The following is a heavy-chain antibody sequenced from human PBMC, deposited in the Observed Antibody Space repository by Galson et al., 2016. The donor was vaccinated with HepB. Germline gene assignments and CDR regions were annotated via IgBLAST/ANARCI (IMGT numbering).Heavy chain of an antibody. Sequence: QSGAEVKKPGETLKISCQGSGDTFTTYWIGWVRHMPGKGLEWMGIINPSDSDIRYNPSFEGQVTISADKSISTAYLQWTSLKASDTAIYYCAGRAYYGAFDAFDVWGQGTRVTVSS. CDR3: AGRAYYGAFDAFDV. CDR2: INPSDSDI. D-gene: IGHD4-17*01. J-gene: IGHJ3*01. V-gene: IGHV5-51*01. CDR1: GDTFTTYW.